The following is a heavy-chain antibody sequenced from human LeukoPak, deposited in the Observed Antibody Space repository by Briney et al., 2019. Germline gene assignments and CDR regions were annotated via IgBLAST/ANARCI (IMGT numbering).Heavy chain of an antibody. D-gene: IGHD1-20*01. CDR1: GGSFSSYW. J-gene: IGHJ3*02. CDR3: TRNNWNDPGFNI. Sequence: PSETLSLTCAVYGGSFSSYWMHWVRQAPGEGLVWVSRIDSGGSTTNYADSVKGRFTISRDNAKNTLYLQMNSLRAEDTAVYYCTRNNWNDPGFNIWGQGTMVTVSS. CDR2: IDSGGSTT. V-gene: IGHV3-74*01.